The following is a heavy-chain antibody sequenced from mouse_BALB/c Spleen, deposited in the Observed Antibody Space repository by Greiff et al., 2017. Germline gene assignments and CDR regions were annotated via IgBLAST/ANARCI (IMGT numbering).Heavy chain of an antibody. D-gene: IGHD2-4*01. CDR2: IRLKSNNYAT. J-gene: IGHJ1*01. Sequence: DVKLVESGGGLVQPGGSMKLSCVASGFTFSNYWMNWVRQSPEKGLEWVAEIRLKSNNYATHYAESVKGRFTISRDDSKSSVYLQMNNLRAEDTGIYYCTSYYDYDVWYFDVWGAGTTVTVSS. CDR3: TSYYDYDVWYFDV. CDR1: GFTFSNYW. V-gene: IGHV6-6*02.